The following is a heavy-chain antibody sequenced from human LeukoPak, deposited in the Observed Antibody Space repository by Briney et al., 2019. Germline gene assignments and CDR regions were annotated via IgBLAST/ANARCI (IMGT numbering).Heavy chain of an antibody. CDR3: ARVDYGDYSKDFDY. CDR1: GGSISSSNW. Sequence: SGTLSLTCAVSGGSISSSNWCSWVRQPPGEGLGWFGEIYHSGSTNYNPSLKSRVTISVDTSKNQFSLRLSSVTAADTAMYYCARVDYGDYSKDFDYWGQGILVTVSS. V-gene: IGHV4-4*02. J-gene: IGHJ4*02. D-gene: IGHD4-17*01. CDR2: IYHSGST.